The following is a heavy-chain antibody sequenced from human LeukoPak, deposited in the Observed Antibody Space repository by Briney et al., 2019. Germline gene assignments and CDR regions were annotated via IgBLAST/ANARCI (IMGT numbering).Heavy chain of an antibody. CDR2: IYHSGST. Sequence: QLQLQESGSGLVKPSQTLSLTCAVSGGSISSGGYSWSWIRQPPGKGLEWIGYIYHSGSTYYNPSLKSRVTISVDTSKNQFSLKLSSVTAADTAVYYCARDSSGHPFSDFDYWGQGTLVTVSS. D-gene: IGHD6-25*01. CDR1: GGSISSGGYS. J-gene: IGHJ4*02. V-gene: IGHV4-30-2*01. CDR3: ARDSSGHPFSDFDY.